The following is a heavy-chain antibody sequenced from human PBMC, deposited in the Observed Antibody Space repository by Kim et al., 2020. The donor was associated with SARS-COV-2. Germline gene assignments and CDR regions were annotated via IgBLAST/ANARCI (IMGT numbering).Heavy chain of an antibody. D-gene: IGHD1-26*01. V-gene: IGHV3-30*18. Sequence: GGSPRLSCAASGFTFNTYGMHWVRQAPGKGLEWVAVISYDGSNKYYADSVKGRFTISRDNPKNTLYLQMNSLRIEDTAVYYCAKSFSGSYFGYDYWGQGTLVTVSS. J-gene: IGHJ4*02. CDR3: AKSFSGSYFGYDY. CDR1: GFTFNTYG. CDR2: ISYDGSNK.